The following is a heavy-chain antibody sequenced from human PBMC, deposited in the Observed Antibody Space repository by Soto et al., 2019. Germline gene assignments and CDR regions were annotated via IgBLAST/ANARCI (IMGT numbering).Heavy chain of an antibody. CDR3: ARDRDCSGGTCYPYYFHT. CDR2: INPSVGST. CDR1: GYTFTSHF. J-gene: IGHJ4*02. V-gene: IGHV1-46*01. Sequence: ASVKVSCKASGYTFTSHFMHWVLQAPGQGLEWMGIINPSVGSTSYTHKFQGRVTMTRDTSTTTVYMELSSLRSEDTAVYYCARDRDCSGGTCYPYYFHTWGQGTLVTVSS. D-gene: IGHD2-15*01.